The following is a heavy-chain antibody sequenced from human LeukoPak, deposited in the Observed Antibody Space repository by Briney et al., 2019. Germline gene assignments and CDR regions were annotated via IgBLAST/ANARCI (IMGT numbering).Heavy chain of an antibody. V-gene: IGHV3-30-3*02. CDR3: ANEYCSSTSCSNYFDY. D-gene: IGHD2-2*01. J-gene: IGHJ4*02. CDR1: GFTFSSYA. Sequence: GGSLRLSCAASGFTFSSYAMHWVRQAPGKGLEWVAVISYDGSNKYYADSVKGRFTISRDNSKNTLYLQMNSLRAEDTAVYYCANEYCSSTSCSNYFDYWGQGTLVTVSS. CDR2: ISYDGSNK.